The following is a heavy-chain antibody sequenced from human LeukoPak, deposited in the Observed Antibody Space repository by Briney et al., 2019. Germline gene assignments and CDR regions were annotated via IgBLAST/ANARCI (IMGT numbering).Heavy chain of an antibody. J-gene: IGHJ4*02. CDR1: GFPFSDYY. CDR3: ASKGLTVTDPFDY. CDR2: ISSSGSTI. D-gene: IGHD4-17*01. Sequence: GGSLRLSCAASGFPFSDYYMSWIRQAPGKGLEWVSYISSSGSTIYYADSVKGRFTISRDNAKNSQYLQMNSLRAEDTAVYYCASKGLTVTDPFDYRGQGTLVTVSS. V-gene: IGHV3-11*01.